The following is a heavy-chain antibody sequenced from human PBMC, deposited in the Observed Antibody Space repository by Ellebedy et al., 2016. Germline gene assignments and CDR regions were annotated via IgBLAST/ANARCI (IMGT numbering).Heavy chain of an antibody. CDR1: GFTFSSFA. CDR3: ASRARAATDMDPPMDYYYGMDV. J-gene: IGHJ6*02. D-gene: IGHD6-25*01. V-gene: IGHV3-21*01. Sequence: GESLKISCAASGFTFSSFAMSWVRQAPGKGLEWVTSISRTATYIYYADSVKGRFTVSRDNAKNSLSLQMDGLRSEDTAVYYCASRARAATDMDPPMDYYYGMDVWGQGTTVTVSS. CDR2: ISRTATYI.